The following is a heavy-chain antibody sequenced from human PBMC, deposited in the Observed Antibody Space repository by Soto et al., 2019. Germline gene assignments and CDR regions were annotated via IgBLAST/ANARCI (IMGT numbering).Heavy chain of an antibody. Sequence: GGSLRLSCAASGFTFSSYSMNWVRQAPGKGLEWVSSISSSSSYIYYADSVKGRFTISRDNAKNSLYLQMNSLRAEDTAVYYCAGVIAADGPFDYWGQGTLVTVSS. CDR3: AGVIAADGPFDY. J-gene: IGHJ4*02. D-gene: IGHD6-6*01. CDR2: ISSSSSYI. V-gene: IGHV3-21*01. CDR1: GFTFSSYS.